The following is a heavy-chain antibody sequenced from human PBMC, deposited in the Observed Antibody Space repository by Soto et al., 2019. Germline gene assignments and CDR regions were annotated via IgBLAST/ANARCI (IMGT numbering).Heavy chain of an antibody. CDR1: GYSISSSNW. V-gene: IGHV4-28*01. CDR2: IYYSGTT. J-gene: IGHJ6*02. Sequence: SETLSLTCAVSGYSISSSNWWGWIRQPPGKGLEWIGYIYYSGTTYYNPSLKSRVTMSVDTSKNQFSLKLTSVTAVDTAMYYCASVRLLGGFFGMDVWGQGTTVTVSS. CDR3: ASVRLLGGFFGMDV. D-gene: IGHD3-3*01.